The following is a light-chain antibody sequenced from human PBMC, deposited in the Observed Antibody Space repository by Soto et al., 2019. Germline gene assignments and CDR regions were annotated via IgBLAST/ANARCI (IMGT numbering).Light chain of an antibody. CDR2: KAS. J-gene: IGKJ3*01. V-gene: IGKV1-5*03. CDR3: QQYNTYSPA. CDR1: QSFSSW. Sequence: DIQMTQSPSTLSASVGDRVTITCRASQSFSSWLAWYQQKPGKAPKLLIYKASSLESGVPSRFSASGSGTEFTLTISSLQPDDFATYYCQQYNTYSPAFGPGTKVDIK.